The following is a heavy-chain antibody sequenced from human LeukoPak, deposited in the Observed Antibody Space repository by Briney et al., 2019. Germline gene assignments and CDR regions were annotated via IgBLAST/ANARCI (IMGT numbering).Heavy chain of an antibody. CDR2: IYYSGIT. CDR1: GGSINSGGNY. Sequence: PQTLSLTCTVSGGSINSGGNYWSWIRQHPGKGLERIGYIYYSGITYYNPSLRRRVTISVDTSKNQFSLKLSSVTAADTAVYYCAREGGSGSYYIWGYYFDYWGQGTLVTVSS. J-gene: IGHJ4*02. D-gene: IGHD3-10*01. CDR3: AREGGSGSYYIWGYYFDY. V-gene: IGHV4-31*03.